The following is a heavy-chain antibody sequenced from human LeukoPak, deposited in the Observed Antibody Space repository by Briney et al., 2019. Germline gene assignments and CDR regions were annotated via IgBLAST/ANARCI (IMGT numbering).Heavy chain of an antibody. D-gene: IGHD3-9*01. Sequence: GGSLRLSCAASGFTFSSYGMSWVRQAPGRGLEWVSSIITVSTTYFQYADSVKGRFTISRDNAKNSLYLQMDSLRAEDTAVYYCARDFDRAGDYHHFDFWGQGTLVTVSS. V-gene: IGHV3-21*01. CDR1: GFTFSSYG. CDR2: IITVSTTYF. J-gene: IGHJ4*02. CDR3: ARDFDRAGDYHHFDF.